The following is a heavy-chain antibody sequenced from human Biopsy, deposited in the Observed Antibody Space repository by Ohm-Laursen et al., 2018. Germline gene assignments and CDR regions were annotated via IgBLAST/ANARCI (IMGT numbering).Heavy chain of an antibody. Sequence: GASAKVSCKASGYTFTDFILNWGRQAPGQGLEWMGWFNTRRGDTNYAQKFQGRVTMTRDTSTTTVFMELTSLRSDDTAMYYCARVEDSTRHWFFDLWGRGTQVTVSS. D-gene: IGHD2-2*01. CDR2: FNTRRGDT. J-gene: IGHJ2*01. CDR1: GYTFTDFI. CDR3: ARVEDSTRHWFFDL. V-gene: IGHV1-18*01.